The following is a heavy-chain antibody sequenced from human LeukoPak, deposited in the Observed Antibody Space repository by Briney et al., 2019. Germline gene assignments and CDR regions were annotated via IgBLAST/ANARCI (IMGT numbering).Heavy chain of an antibody. Sequence: GGSLRLSCAASGFTFSSYGMHWVRQAPGKGLEWVAVIWYDGSNKYYADSVKGRFTISRDNSKNTLYLQMNSLRAVDTAVYCFAIDLDLYYDSSGHDYWGQGTLVTVSS. V-gene: IGHV3-33*01. J-gene: IGHJ4*02. D-gene: IGHD3-22*01. CDR2: IWYDGSNK. CDR3: AIDLDLYYDSSGHDY. CDR1: GFTFSSYG.